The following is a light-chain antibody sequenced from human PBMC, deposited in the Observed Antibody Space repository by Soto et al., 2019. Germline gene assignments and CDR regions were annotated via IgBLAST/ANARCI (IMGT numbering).Light chain of an antibody. J-gene: IGKJ2*01. Sequence: DIQMTQSPSYVSASVGDRVTITCRASQAISRWVAWYQQKPGAAPKLLIYAASNLQSGVPSRFSGSGSGTDFTLTISGLQPDAFATYYCQQANSFPPYTFGQGTKLEIK. CDR1: QAISRW. CDR3: QQANSFPPYT. CDR2: AAS. V-gene: IGKV1-12*01.